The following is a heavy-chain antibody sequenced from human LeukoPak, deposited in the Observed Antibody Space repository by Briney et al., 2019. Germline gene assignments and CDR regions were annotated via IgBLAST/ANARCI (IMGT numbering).Heavy chain of an antibody. CDR3: ARAETYYYDSSGYRIEYFQH. Sequence: ASVKVSCKASGYTFTSYDINWVRQATGQGLEWMGWMNPNSGNTGYAQKFQGRVTITADKSTSTAYMELSSLRSEDTAVYYCARAETYYYDSSGYRIEYFQHWGQGTLVTVSS. J-gene: IGHJ1*01. V-gene: IGHV1-8*01. CDR1: GYTFTSYD. D-gene: IGHD3-22*01. CDR2: MNPNSGNT.